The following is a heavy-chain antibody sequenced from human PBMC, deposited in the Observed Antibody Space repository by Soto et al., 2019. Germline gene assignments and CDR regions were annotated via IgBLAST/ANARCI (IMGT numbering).Heavy chain of an antibody. J-gene: IGHJ6*02. CDR2: ISTHNGNT. V-gene: IGHV1-18*01. CDR3: ARVYYDSRGYYSPDV. Sequence: ASVKVSCKASGYTFINYGVTWVRQAPGQGLEWMGWISTHNGNTNYAQKLQGRVTMTTDTSTSTAYMDLRSLRSDDTAVYYCARVYYDSRGYYSPDVWGQGTTVTV. CDR1: GYTFINYG. D-gene: IGHD3-22*01.